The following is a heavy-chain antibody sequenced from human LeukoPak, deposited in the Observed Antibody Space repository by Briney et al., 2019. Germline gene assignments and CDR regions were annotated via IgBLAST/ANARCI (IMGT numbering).Heavy chain of an antibody. V-gene: IGHV1-69*06. CDR3: ARDFLSGRSGFEY. CDR2: IIPIFHTT. CDR1: GGTFSSYA. D-gene: IGHD6-19*01. Sequence: SVKVSCKASGGTFSSYAISWVRQVPGQGLEWMGRIIPIFHTTKYAQKFQGRVTITADKSTNTPHMELISLRSEDTAVYYCARDFLSGRSGFEYWGQGTVVTVSS. J-gene: IGHJ4*02.